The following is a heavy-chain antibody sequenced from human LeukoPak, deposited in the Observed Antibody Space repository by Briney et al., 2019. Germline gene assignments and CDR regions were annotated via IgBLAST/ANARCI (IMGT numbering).Heavy chain of an antibody. V-gene: IGHV3-23*01. CDR1: GFTFSSYA. Sequence: GGSLRLSWAASGFTFSSYAMSWVRQAPGKGLECISSISVSGGSTYYADSVKGRFTISRDNSKNTLYLQMNSLRAEDTAVYYCAKGVADLYYYGMDVWGQGTTVTVSS. J-gene: IGHJ6*02. CDR2: ISVSGGST. D-gene: IGHD6-19*01. CDR3: AKGVADLYYYGMDV.